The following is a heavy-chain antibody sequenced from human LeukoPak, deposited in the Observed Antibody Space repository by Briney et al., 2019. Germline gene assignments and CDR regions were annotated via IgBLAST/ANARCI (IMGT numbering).Heavy chain of an antibody. D-gene: IGHD3-9*01. CDR2: IGTTGDT. Sequence: AGSLTLSCAASGFTFSNYDMHWDRQATGKGREWVSGIGTTGDTYYPASLKGRFTISRENAKNSLYLQMNSLRAGDTAVYYCARGDILTDYSFDPWGQGTLVIVSS. J-gene: IGHJ5*02. V-gene: IGHV3-13*04. CDR1: GFTFSNYD. CDR3: ARGDILTDYSFDP.